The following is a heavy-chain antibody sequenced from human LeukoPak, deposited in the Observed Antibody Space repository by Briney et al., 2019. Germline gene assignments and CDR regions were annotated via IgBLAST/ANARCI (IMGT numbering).Heavy chain of an antibody. D-gene: IGHD3-22*01. CDR2: IKHDGRKT. Sequence: GGTLRLSCAPSGCTFSISWMSLVSQSPGNGREWVANIKHDGRKTYYMSTVNGSYSTSRKNGKTSMYVQANSLRAEDTAVYSCASVAYYYDKSGDVHCYGIDVWGQGTTVTVSS. J-gene: IGHJ6*02. CDR1: GCTFSISW. V-gene: IGHV3-7*01. CDR3: ASVAYYYDKSGDVHCYGIDV.